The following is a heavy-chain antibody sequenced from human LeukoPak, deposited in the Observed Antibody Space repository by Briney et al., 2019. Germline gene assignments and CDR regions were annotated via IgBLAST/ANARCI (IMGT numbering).Heavy chain of an antibody. D-gene: IGHD6-13*01. J-gene: IGHJ5*02. CDR2: IIPIFGTA. V-gene: IGHV1-69*13. CDR3: ARAGAASRTCWFDP. Sequence: SVTVSCKASGYTFIDYYIHWVRQAPGQGLEWMGGIIPIFGTANYAQKFQGRVTITADESTSTAYMELSSLRSEDTAVYYCARAGAASRTCWFDPWGQGTLVTVSS. CDR1: GYTFIDYY.